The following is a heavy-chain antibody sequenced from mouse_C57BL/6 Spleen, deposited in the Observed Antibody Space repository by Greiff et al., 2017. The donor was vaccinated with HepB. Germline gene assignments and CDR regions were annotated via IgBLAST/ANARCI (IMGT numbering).Heavy chain of an antibody. CDR2: ISSGGSYT. D-gene: IGHD2-1*01. J-gene: IGHJ1*03. CDR1: GFTFSSYG. V-gene: IGHV5-6*02. CDR3: SRHGYCNGYFDV. Sequence: DVMLVESGGDLVKPGGSLKLSCAASGFTFSSYGMSWVRQTPDKRLEWVATISSGGSYTYYPDSVKGRFTISSDNAKNTLYLQMSSLKSEDTAMYYCSRHGYCNGYFDVWGTGTTVTVSS.